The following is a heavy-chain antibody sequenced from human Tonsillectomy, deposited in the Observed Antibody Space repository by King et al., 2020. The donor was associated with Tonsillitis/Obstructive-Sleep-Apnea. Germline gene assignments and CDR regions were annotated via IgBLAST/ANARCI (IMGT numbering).Heavy chain of an antibody. CDR1: GFTFSSYG. D-gene: IGHD3-22*01. J-gene: IGHJ3*02. CDR3: ARDFDSSGYLYAFDI. Sequence: VQLVESGGGVVQPGGSLRLSCAASGFTFSSYGMHWVRQAPGKGLEWVAVIWDDGSNKYYSDSVKGRFTISRDNSKNTLYLQMNSLRAEDTAVYYCARDFDSSGYLYAFDIWGQGTMVTVSS. V-gene: IGHV3-33*01. CDR2: IWDDGSNK.